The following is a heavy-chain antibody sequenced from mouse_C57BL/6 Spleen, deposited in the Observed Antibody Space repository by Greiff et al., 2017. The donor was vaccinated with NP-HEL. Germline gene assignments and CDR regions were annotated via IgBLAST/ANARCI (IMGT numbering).Heavy chain of an antibody. J-gene: IGHJ4*01. CDR3: ARGYGSSYVDAMDY. D-gene: IGHD1-1*01. Sequence: VQLQQSGPELVKPGASVKIPCKASGYTFTDYNMDWVKQSHGKSLEWIGDINPNNGGTIYNQKFKGKATLTVDKSSSTAYMELRSLTSEDTAVYYCARGYGSSYVDAMDYWGQGTSVTVSS. V-gene: IGHV1-18*01. CDR1: GYTFTDYN. CDR2: INPNNGGT.